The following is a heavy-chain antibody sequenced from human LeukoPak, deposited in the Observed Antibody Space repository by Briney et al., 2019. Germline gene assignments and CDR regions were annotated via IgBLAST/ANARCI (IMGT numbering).Heavy chain of an antibody. CDR1: GFTFSSYA. J-gene: IGHJ4*02. V-gene: IGHV3-23*01. CDR2: ISGSGGGT. D-gene: IGHD4-17*01. CDR3: AKDSSLYYGDSLYYFDY. Sequence: PGGSLRLSCAASGFTFSSYAMSWVRQAPGKGLEWVSAISGSGGGTYYADSVKGRFTISRDNSRNTLYLQMNSLRAEDTAVYYCAKDSSLYYGDSLYYFDYWGQGTLVTVSS.